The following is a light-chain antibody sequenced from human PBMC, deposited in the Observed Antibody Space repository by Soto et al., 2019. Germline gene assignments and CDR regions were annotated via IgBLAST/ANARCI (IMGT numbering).Light chain of an antibody. CDR1: QSISAN. J-gene: IGKJ4*01. CDR3: QQYNNWPLT. CDR2: DAS. V-gene: IGKV3D-15*01. Sequence: EIVMTQSPATLSVSPGDRATLSCRASQSISANLAWYQQKPGQAPRLLIYDASNRATGIPARFSGSGSGTEFTLTISSLQSEDFAVYYCQQYNNWPLTFGGGTKVDIK.